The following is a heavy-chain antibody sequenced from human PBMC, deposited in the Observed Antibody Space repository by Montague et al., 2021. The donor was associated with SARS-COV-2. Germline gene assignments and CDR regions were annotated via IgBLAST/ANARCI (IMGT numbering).Heavy chain of an antibody. V-gene: IGHV4-59*01. CDR1: GGSISGFY. J-gene: IGHJ6*02. CDR3: ARLLRSCTNGVCRTYYYYALDV. D-gene: IGHD2-8*01. CDR2: IYYSGST. Sequence: SETLSLTCTVSGGSISGFYWSWIRQPPGKGLEWIGYIYYSGSTKYNPSRGSRVAVSVDRSKNQVSLKLTSVTAADTAVYYCARLLRSCTNGVCRTYYYYALDVWGQGTTVTVSS.